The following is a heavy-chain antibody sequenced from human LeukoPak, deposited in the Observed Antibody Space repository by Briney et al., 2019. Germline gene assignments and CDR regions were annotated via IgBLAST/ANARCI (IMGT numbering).Heavy chain of an antibody. D-gene: IGHD6-13*01. J-gene: IGHJ4*02. CDR1: GFTFDDYA. CDR3: AKDIYREYSSSWVIDY. CDR2: ISWNSGGR. V-gene: IGHV3-9*01. Sequence: GGSLRLSCAASGFTFDDYAMHWVRQPPGKGLEWVSGISWNSGGRAYADSVKGRFTISRDIAKNPLYLQMNSLRAEDTALYYCAKDIYREYSSSWVIDYWGQGTLVTVSS.